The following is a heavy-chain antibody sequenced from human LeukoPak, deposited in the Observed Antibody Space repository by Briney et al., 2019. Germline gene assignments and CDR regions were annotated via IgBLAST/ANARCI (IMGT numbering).Heavy chain of an antibody. J-gene: IGHJ4*02. CDR2: ITGSGSSP. CDR3: AKDGRYCSSSTCYFYFDY. D-gene: IGHD2-2*01. Sequence: GGSLRLSCAASGFTFSSYAMSWVRQAPGKGLEWVSAITGSGSSPFYADSAKGRFTISRDNSKNTLYLQMNSLRADDTAVYYCAKDGRYCSSSTCYFYFDYWGQGTLVTVSS. V-gene: IGHV3-23*01. CDR1: GFTFSSYA.